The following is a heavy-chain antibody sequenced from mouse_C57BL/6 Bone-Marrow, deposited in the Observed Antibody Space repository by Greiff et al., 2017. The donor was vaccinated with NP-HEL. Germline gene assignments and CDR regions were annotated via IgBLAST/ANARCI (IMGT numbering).Heavy chain of an antibody. CDR3: ARSVGWLLHYFDY. D-gene: IGHD2-3*01. CDR2: IYPGSGST. J-gene: IGHJ2*01. Sequence: VQLQQPGAELVKPGASVKMSCKASGYTFTSYWITWVKQRPGQGLEWIGDIYPGSGSTNYNEKFKSKATLTVDTSSSTAYMQLSSLTSEDSAVYYCARSVGWLLHYFDYWGQGTTLTVSS. CDR1: GYTFTSYW. V-gene: IGHV1-55*01.